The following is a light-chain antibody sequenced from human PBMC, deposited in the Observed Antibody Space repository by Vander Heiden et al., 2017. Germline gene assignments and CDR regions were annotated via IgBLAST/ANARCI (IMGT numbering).Light chain of an antibody. CDR2: DDS. V-gene: IGLV3-21*02. CDR1: KIETKS. CDR3: QVWDGSGLL. J-gene: IGLJ2*01. Sequence: SYVLTQPPSGSVAPGQTARITCGGNKIETKSVHWYQQRPGQAPVLVVYDDSDRPSGIPERFSGSNAGNTATLTIRRVEAGDEADYYCQVWDGSGLLFGGGTKLTVL.